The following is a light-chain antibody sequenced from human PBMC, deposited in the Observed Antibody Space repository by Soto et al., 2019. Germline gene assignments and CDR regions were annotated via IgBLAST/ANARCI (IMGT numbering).Light chain of an antibody. CDR2: GAS. V-gene: IGKV1-39*01. Sequence: DIQMTQSPSSLSASVGDRVTITCRARQSIGTYLSWYQHKPGKAPKLLIYGASSLQSGVPSRFSGSGSGTDFTLTISSLQPEDFATYYCQQSYSTLTWTFGQGTKVEVK. CDR1: QSIGTY. CDR3: QQSYSTLTWT. J-gene: IGKJ1*01.